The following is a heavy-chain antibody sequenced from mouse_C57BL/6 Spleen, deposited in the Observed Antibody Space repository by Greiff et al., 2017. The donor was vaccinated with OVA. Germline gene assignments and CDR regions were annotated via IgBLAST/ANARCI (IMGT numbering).Heavy chain of an antibody. CDR2: IDPSDSYT. Sequence: VQLQQPGAELVMPGASVKLSCKASGYTFTSYWMHWVKQRPGQGLEWIGEIDPSDSYTNYNQKFKGKSTLTVDKSSSTAYMQLSSLTSEDSAVYYCARSRGLRQGDYLGQGTTLPVSS. CDR3: ARSRGLRQGDY. CDR1: GYTFTSYW. J-gene: IGHJ2*01. V-gene: IGHV1-69*01. D-gene: IGHD2-4*01.